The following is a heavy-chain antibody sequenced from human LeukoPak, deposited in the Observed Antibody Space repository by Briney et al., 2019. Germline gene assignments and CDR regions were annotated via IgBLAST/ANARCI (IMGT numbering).Heavy chain of an antibody. CDR3: ALGRWEATGSY. Sequence: SETLSLPCAVYGGAFRGYYRSWIRQSPEKGLVWIGEVSHNGGTNYNPSLKSRVTSSVDTSRNQFSLGLTSVTAADRAIYYCALGRWEATGSYWGQGTPVTISS. J-gene: IGHJ4*02. D-gene: IGHD1-26*01. CDR2: VSHNGGT. V-gene: IGHV4-34*01. CDR1: GGAFRGYY.